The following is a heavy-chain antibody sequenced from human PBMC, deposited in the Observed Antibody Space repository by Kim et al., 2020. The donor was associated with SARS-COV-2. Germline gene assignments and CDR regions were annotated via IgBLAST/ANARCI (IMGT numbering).Heavy chain of an antibody. CDR3: ATDSSALGGMDV. J-gene: IGHJ6*02. CDR1: GFTFSSYA. Sequence: GGSLRLSCAASGFTFSSYAMSWVRQAPGKGLEWVSAISGSGGSTYYADSVKGRFTISRDNSKNTLYLQMNSLRAEDTAVYYCATDSSALGGMDVWGQGTTVTVSS. CDR2: ISGSGGST. V-gene: IGHV3-23*01. D-gene: IGHD3-22*01.